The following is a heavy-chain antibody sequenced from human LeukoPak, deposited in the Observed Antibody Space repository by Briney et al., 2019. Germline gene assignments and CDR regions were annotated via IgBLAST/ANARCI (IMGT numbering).Heavy chain of an antibody. CDR1: GFTFSSYG. J-gene: IGHJ4*02. D-gene: IGHD5-12*01. V-gene: IGHV3-30*18. CDR3: AKDLRSGYDRSFDY. Sequence: PGGSLRLSCAASGFTFSSYGMHWVRQAPGKGLEWVAVISYDGSNKYYADSVKGRFTISRDNSKNTLYLQMNSLRAEDTAVYYCAKDLRSGYDRSFDYWGQGTLVTVSS. CDR2: ISYDGSNK.